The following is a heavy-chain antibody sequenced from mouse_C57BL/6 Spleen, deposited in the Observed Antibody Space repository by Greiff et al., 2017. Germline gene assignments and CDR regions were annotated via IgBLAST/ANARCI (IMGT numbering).Heavy chain of an antibody. CDR3: AIGHYYGSSRGLDY. J-gene: IGHJ2*01. V-gene: IGHV1-26*01. D-gene: IGHD1-1*01. CDR2: INPNNGGT. Sequence: VQLKQSGPELVKPGASVKISCKASGYTFTDYYMNWVKQSHGKSLEWIGDINPNNGGTSYNQKFKGKATLTVDKSSSTAYMELRSLTSEDSAVYYCAIGHYYGSSRGLDYWGQGTTLTVSS. CDR1: GYTFTDYY.